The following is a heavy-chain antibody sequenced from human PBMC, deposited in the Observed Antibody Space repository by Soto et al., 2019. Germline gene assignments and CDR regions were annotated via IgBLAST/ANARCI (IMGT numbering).Heavy chain of an antibody. CDR1: CGSISSSSYY. D-gene: IGHD2-15*01. CDR3: ARHTPAISISDH. Sequence: QLQLQESGPGLVKPSETLSLTCTVSCGSISSSSYYWGWIRQPPGKGLEWIGSIYYSGSTYYNPSLKSRVTISVDTSKNQFSLKLSSVTAADTAVYYCARHTPAISISDHWGQGTLVTVSS. CDR2: IYYSGST. V-gene: IGHV4-39*01. J-gene: IGHJ4*02.